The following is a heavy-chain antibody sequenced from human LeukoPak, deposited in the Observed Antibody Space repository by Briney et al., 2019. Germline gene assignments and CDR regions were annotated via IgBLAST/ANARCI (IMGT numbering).Heavy chain of an antibody. CDR1: VYSFTSNY. V-gene: IGHV1-46*01. CDR2: IYPRDGST. Sequence: GASVKVSCKASVYSFTSNYIHWVRQAPGQGLEWMGMIYPRDGSTSYAQRFQDRVTVTRDTSTSTVHMELSGPRSEDTAVYYCARDQEGFDYWGQGTQVTVSS. CDR3: ARDQEGFDY. J-gene: IGHJ4*02.